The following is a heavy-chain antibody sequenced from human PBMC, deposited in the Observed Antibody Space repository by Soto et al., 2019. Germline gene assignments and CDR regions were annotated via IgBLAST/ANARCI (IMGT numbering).Heavy chain of an antibody. CDR1: SGSISSSRW. J-gene: IGHJ4*02. CDR3: ATYYDILTGYTFDY. D-gene: IGHD3-9*01. V-gene: IGHV4-4*02. Sequence: SETLSLTCAVSSGSISSSRWLSWVRQPPGKGLEWIGEIYHTGSTNYNPSLKSRVTISVDKSKNQFSLKLSSVTAADTAVYYCATYYDILTGYTFDYWVQGTLVTVSS. CDR2: IYHTGST.